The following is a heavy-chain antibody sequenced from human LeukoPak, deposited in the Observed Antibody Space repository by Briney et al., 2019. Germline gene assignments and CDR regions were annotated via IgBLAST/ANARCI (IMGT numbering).Heavy chain of an antibody. CDR3: ARRRDLYSGSYYPFDY. Sequence: GESMKISCKASGYTFSNYWIGWARQMPGKGLEWMGIIYPDDSDTRYSPSFQGQVTISADKSISTAYLQWSSLKASDTAMYYCARRRDLYSGSYYPFDYWGQGTLVTVSS. CDR1: GYTFSNYW. J-gene: IGHJ4*02. V-gene: IGHV5-51*01. CDR2: IYPDDSDT. D-gene: IGHD1-26*01.